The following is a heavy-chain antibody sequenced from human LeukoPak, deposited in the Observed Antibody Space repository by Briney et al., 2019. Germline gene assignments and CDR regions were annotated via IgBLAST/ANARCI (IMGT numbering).Heavy chain of an antibody. J-gene: IGHJ4*02. CDR1: GFTFSNYA. D-gene: IGHD6-13*01. CDR3: AHISSSWPDY. Sequence: GGSLRLSCAASGFTFSNYAMSWVRQAPGKGLEWVSGISGSAGSTYYADSVKGRFSISRDNSQNTVYLQMNRLRAEDTAAYYCAHISSSWPDYWGQGTLVTVSS. CDR2: ISGSAGST. V-gene: IGHV3-23*01.